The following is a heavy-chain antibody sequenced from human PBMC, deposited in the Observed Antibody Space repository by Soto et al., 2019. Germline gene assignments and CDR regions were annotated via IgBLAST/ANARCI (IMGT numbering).Heavy chain of an antibody. D-gene: IGHD6-19*01. J-gene: IGHJ4*02. CDR1: GGTFSSYA. CDR3: ARDHAAVAGTSAFDY. Sequence: QVQLVQSGAEVKKLGSSVKVSCKASGGTFSSYAISWVRQAPGQGLEWMGGIIPIFGTANYAQKFQGRVTITADESTSTAYMELSSLRSEDTAVYYCARDHAAVAGTSAFDYWGQGTLVTVSS. V-gene: IGHV1-69*01. CDR2: IIPIFGTA.